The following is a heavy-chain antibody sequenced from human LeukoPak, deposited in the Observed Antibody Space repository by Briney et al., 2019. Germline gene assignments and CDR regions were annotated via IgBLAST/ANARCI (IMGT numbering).Heavy chain of an antibody. V-gene: IGHV4-30-2*01. Sequence: PSETLSLTCAVSGGSISSGGYSWSWIRQPPGKGLEWIGYIYHSGSTYYNPSLKSRVTISVDRSKNQFSLKLSSVTAADTAVYYCARGTVSSGYFDYWGQGTLVTVSS. D-gene: IGHD4-17*01. CDR2: IYHSGST. J-gene: IGHJ4*02. CDR3: ARGTVSSGYFDY. CDR1: GGSISSGGYS.